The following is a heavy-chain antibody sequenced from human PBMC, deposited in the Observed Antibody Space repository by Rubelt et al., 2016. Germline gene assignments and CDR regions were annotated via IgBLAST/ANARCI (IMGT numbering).Heavy chain of an antibody. CDR2: INHSGST. Sequence: VQLQQWGAGLLKPSETLSLTCAVYGGSFSGYYWSWIRQPPGKGLEWIGEINHSGSTNYNPSLKSRVTISVDTSKNQFSLKLSSVTAADTAVYYWARDPVYGMDVWGQGTTVTVSS. CDR1: GGSFSGYY. V-gene: IGHV4-34*01. CDR3: ARDPVYGMDV. J-gene: IGHJ6*02.